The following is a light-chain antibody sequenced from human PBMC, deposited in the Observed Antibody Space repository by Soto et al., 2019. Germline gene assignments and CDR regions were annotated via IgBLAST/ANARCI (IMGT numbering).Light chain of an antibody. J-gene: IGKJ1*01. V-gene: IGKV2-24*01. CDR2: KIS. CDR3: MQGTLFPRT. CDR1: QSLLHSDGNTY. Sequence: DVVMTQTPLSSPVTLGQPASFSCRSSQSLLHSDGNTYLSWLQQRPGQPPRVLIYKISNRVSGVPERFSGSGAGTDFTLKISKVEAEDVGVYYCMQGTLFPRTFGQGTKVEIQ.